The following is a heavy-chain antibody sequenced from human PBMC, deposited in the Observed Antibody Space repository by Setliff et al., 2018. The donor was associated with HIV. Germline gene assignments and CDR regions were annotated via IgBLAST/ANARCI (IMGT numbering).Heavy chain of an antibody. D-gene: IGHD1-26*01. CDR3: VRDYVRPGTVGTTSPLDN. J-gene: IGHJ1*01. CDR2: LIENGVDK. V-gene: IGHV3-23*01. CDR1: GFTFSNYA. Sequence: GGSLRLSCAASGFTFSNYAMSWVRQASGKGLEWVSGLIENGVDKYYAGSVKGRFTISRDNSKNTLTMVMNSLRAEDTAMYYCVRDYVRPGTVGTTSPLDNWGQGTLVTVSS.